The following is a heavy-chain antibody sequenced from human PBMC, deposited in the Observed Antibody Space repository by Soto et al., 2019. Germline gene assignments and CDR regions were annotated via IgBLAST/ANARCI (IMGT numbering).Heavy chain of an antibody. V-gene: IGHV3-53*01. Sequence: LRLSCAASGFTVSSNYMSWVRQAPGKGLEWVSVIYSGGSTYYADSVKGRFTISRDNSKNTLYLQMNSLRAEDTAVYYCARNPAATVAGLYYYYGMDVWGQGTTVTVSS. CDR2: IYSGGST. J-gene: IGHJ6*02. CDR3: ARNPAATVAGLYYYYGMDV. CDR1: GFTVSSNY. D-gene: IGHD6-19*01.